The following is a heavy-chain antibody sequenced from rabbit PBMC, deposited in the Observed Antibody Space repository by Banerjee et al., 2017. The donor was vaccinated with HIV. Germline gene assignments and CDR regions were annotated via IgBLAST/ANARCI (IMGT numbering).Heavy chain of an antibody. J-gene: IGHJ6*01. CDR3: ARAYSDGGFVNLYAFEL. V-gene: IGHV1S45*01. CDR2: IYTGDGNT. CDR1: GFDFSRYY. D-gene: IGHD6-1*01. Sequence: QEQLVESGGDLVKPGASLTLTCTASGFDFSRYYMCWVRQAPGEGLEWIACIYTGDGNTYYANWAKGRFTISKTSSTTVTLQGTSLTAADTATYFCARAYSDGGFVNLYAFELWGPGTLVTVS.